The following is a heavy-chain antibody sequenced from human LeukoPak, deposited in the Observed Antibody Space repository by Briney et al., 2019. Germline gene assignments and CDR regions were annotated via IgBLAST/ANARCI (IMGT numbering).Heavy chain of an antibody. D-gene: IGHD3-3*01. CDR2: IYYSGST. Sequence: SETLSLTCTVSGGSISSYYWSWIRQPPGKGLEWIGYIYYSGSTNYNPSLKSRVTISVDTSKNQFSLKLSSVTAADTAVYYCARLRSGRFLEEGGQGTLVTVSS. J-gene: IGHJ4*02. CDR1: GGSISSYY. V-gene: IGHV4-59*08. CDR3: ARLRSGRFLEE.